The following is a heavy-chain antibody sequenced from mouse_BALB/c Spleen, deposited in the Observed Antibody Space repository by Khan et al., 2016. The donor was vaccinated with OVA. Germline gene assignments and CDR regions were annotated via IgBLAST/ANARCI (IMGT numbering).Heavy chain of an antibody. Sequence: QVQLQQPGAELVRPGASVKLSCKASGYTFTSYWINWVKQRPGQGLEWIGNIYPSDSYTDYNQKFKDKATLTVDKSSSTAYMQLRSPTSEYSAVYCCTRHGGSYDAMDYWGQGTSVTVSS. CDR1: GYTFTSYW. J-gene: IGHJ4*01. V-gene: IGHV1-69*02. CDR3: TRHGGSYDAMDY. CDR2: IYPSDSYT. D-gene: IGHD1-1*02.